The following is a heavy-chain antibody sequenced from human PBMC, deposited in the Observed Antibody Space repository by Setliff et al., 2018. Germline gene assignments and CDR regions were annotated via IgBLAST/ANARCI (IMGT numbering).Heavy chain of an antibody. CDR2: IYHSGST. D-gene: IGHD3-10*01. CDR3: ARLYEFGELFSNY. Sequence: KSSETLSLTCTVSGGSISSSSYYWGWIRQPPGKGLEWIGSIYHSGSTYYNPSLKSRVTISVDTSKNQFSLKLSSVTAADTAVYYCARLYEFGELFSNYWGQGTLVTVSS. CDR1: GGSISSSSYY. J-gene: IGHJ4*02. V-gene: IGHV4-39*07.